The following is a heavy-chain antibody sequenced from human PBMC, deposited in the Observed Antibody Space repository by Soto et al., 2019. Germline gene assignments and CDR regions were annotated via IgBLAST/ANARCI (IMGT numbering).Heavy chain of an antibody. J-gene: IGHJ5*02. CDR1: GGSISSGGYY. V-gene: IGHV4-31*03. Sequence: PSETLSLTCTVSGGSISSGGYYWSWIRQHPGKGLEWIGYIYYSGSTYYNPSLKSRVTISVDTSKNQFSLKLSSVTAADTAVYYCARARRGGTNWFDPWGQGTLVTVSS. CDR3: ARARRGGTNWFDP. D-gene: IGHD1-7*01. CDR2: IYYSGST.